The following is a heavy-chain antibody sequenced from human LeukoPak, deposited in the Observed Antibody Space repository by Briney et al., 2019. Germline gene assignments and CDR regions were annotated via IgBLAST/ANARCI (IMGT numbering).Heavy chain of an antibody. Sequence: PGGSLRLSCAASGFIFSNYGMHWVRQAPGKGLEWVALIWHDGSNKYYGDSVKDRFTISRDNSKNTLYLQMDSLRDEDTAVYYCARDRGYTYGHPLDYWGQGTLVTVSS. D-gene: IGHD5-18*01. CDR2: IWHDGSNK. V-gene: IGHV3-33*01. CDR3: ARDRGYTYGHPLDY. J-gene: IGHJ4*02. CDR1: GFIFSNYG.